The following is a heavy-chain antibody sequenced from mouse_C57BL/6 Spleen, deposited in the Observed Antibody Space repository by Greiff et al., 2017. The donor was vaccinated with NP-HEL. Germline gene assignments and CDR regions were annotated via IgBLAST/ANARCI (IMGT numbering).Heavy chain of an antibody. D-gene: IGHD2-5*01. V-gene: IGHV1-52*01. CDR3: ARSGYSNYWYFDV. CDR1: GYTFTSYW. Sequence: QVQLQQPGAELVRPGSSVKLSCKASGYTFTSYWMHWVKQRPIQGLEWIGNIDPSDSETHYNQKFKDKATLTVDKSSSTAYMQLSSLTSEDSAVYYCARSGYSNYWYFDVWGTGTTVTVSS. J-gene: IGHJ1*03. CDR2: IDPSDSET.